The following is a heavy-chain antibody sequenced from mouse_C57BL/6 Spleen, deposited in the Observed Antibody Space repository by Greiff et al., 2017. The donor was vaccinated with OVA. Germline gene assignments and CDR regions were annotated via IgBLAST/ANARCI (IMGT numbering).Heavy chain of an antibody. D-gene: IGHD2-12*01. V-gene: IGHV5-16*01. CDR2: INYDGSST. J-gene: IGHJ2*01. Sequence: EVMLVESEGGLVQPGSSMKLSCTASGFTFSDYYMAWVRQVPEKGLEWVANINYDGSSTYYLDSLKSRFIISRDNAKNILYLQMSSLKSEDTATYCCARGGYEYFDYWGQGTTLTVSS. CDR3: ARGGYEYFDY. CDR1: GFTFSDYY.